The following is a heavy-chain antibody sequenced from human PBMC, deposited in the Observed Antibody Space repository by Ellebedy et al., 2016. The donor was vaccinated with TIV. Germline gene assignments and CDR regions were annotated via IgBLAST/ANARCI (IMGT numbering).Heavy chain of an antibody. J-gene: IGHJ6*02. CDR1: ENTFTDYY. CDR2: INPHSGGT. Sequence: AASVTVSCKASENTFTDYYIHWVRQAPGQGLEWMGWINPHSGGTNPAEKFQGRVTMTRATSISTAYMELSRLGSDDTAVYYCASRAADTVITRGYYYYGMDVWGQGTTVTVSS. V-gene: IGHV1-2*02. D-gene: IGHD4-23*01. CDR3: ASRAADTVITRGYYYYGMDV.